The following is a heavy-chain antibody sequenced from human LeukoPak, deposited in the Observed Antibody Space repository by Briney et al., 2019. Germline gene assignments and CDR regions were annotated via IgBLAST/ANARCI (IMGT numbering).Heavy chain of an antibody. Sequence: ASVKVSCKASGGTFSSYAISWVRQAPAQGLEWMGGIIPIFGTANYAQKFQGRVTITADESTSTAYMELSSLRSEDTAVYYCARVPVDTAMANTHQLTPYFDYWGQGTLVTVSS. D-gene: IGHD5-18*01. V-gene: IGHV1-69*01. CDR1: GGTFSSYA. CDR3: ARVPVDTAMANTHQLTPYFDY. CDR2: IIPIFGTA. J-gene: IGHJ4*02.